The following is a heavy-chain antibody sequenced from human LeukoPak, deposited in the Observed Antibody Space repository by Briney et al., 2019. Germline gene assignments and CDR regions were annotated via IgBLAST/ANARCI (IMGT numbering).Heavy chain of an antibody. V-gene: IGHV3-7*01. D-gene: IGHD2-8*01. CDR2: INQGGSRL. CDR3: ARLKDDVTKLDY. Sequence: GGSLRLSCAGSGLTFGRYWMSWVRQAPGKGLEWVASINQGGSRLHYLDSVTGRFIISRDDAQNSLFLQMTRLRVDDTAVYYCARLKDDVTKLDYWGQGTLASVS. J-gene: IGHJ4*02. CDR1: GLTFGRYW.